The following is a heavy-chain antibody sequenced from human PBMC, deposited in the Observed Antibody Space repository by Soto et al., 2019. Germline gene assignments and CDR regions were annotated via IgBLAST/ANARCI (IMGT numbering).Heavy chain of an antibody. Sequence: PSETLSLTCNLSVDSYSISTYAWSWIRQPPGKALQWIGFIYQSGVTSYNPSLASRVSISLDRSNNQCSLELKSVTAADTAVYFCAGMPYNSRLRFDPWGPGTLVTVSS. CDR2: IYQSGVT. J-gene: IGHJ5*02. D-gene: IGHD1-20*01. CDR3: AGMPYNSRLRFDP. CDR1: VDSYSISTYA. V-gene: IGHV4-30-2*01.